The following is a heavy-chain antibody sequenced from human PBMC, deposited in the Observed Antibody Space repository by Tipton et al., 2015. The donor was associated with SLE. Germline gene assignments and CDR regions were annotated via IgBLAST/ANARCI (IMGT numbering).Heavy chain of an antibody. CDR1: GGSISSYY. V-gene: IGHV4-4*07. D-gene: IGHD3-9*01. CDR2: IYTSGST. Sequence: LRLSCTVSGGSISSYYWSWIRQPAGKGLEWIRRIYTSGSTIYNPSLRSRVTMSLDTSKNQFSLKLTSVTAADTAVYYCARDGEYDILTGYLNWYFDLWGRGTPVTVSS. J-gene: IGHJ2*01. CDR3: ARDGEYDILTGYLNWYFDL.